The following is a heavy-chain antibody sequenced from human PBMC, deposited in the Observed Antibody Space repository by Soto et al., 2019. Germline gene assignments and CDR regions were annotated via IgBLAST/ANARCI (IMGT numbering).Heavy chain of an antibody. CDR3: TRAPRGEN. J-gene: IGHJ1*01. V-gene: IGHV1-3*01. Sequence: SVKVSSQASGYTLTSFPIHWVRQAPGQRLEWMGWINAGNGATKYSQKFQGRVTVTRDTSANTAYMELISLRSEDTAVDYWTRAPRGENWGQGTLVTVSS. D-gene: IGHD7-27*01. CDR1: GYTLTSFP. CDR2: INAGNGAT.